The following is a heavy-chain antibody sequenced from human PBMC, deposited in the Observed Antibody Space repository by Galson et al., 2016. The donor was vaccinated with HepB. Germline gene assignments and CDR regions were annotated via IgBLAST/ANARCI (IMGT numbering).Heavy chain of an antibody. Sequence: SETLSLTCTVSGGTVRSYYWNWIRQPPGKGLEWIGNVYYSGSTNYNVSLRSRVIISVDTSSNEVSLRLTSVTAADSAVYYCARHGHGFRGNWFDPWGQGTLVTVSS. V-gene: IGHV4-59*08. CDR2: VYYSGST. J-gene: IGHJ5*02. D-gene: IGHD3-10*01. CDR1: GGTVRSYY. CDR3: ARHGHGFRGNWFDP.